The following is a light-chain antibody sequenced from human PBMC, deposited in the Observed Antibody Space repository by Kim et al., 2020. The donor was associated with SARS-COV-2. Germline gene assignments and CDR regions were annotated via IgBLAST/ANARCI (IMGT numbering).Light chain of an antibody. V-gene: IGLV6-57*03. Sequence: TVTISCTRSSGSIASNYVQWYQQRPGSAPTTVIYEDNQRPSGVPDRFSGSIDSSSNSASLTISGLKTEDEADYYCQSYDSSNSWVFGGGTKLTVL. CDR2: EDN. CDR3: QSYDSSNSWV. CDR1: SGSIASNY. J-gene: IGLJ3*02.